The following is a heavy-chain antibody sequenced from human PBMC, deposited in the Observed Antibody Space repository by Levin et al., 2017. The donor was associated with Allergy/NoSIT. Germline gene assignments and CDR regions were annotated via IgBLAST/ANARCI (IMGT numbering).Heavy chain of an antibody. J-gene: IGHJ4*02. CDR3: ARESPYY. V-gene: IGHV4-39*07. CDR2: SQYSGNT. Sequence: PSETLSLTCSVSGGSISSSSYFWGWIRQPPGKGLEWIGSSQYSGNTYYNPSLKSRVTISLDTSKNQFSLKLTSVTAADTAVYYCARESPYYWGQGTLVTVAS. CDR1: GGSISSSSYF.